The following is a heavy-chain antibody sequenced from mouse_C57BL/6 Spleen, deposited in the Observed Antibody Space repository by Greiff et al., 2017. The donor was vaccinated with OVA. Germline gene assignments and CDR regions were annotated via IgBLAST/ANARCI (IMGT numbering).Heavy chain of an antibody. V-gene: IGHV10-1*01. CDR2: IRSKSNNYAT. CDR1: GFSFNTYA. D-gene: IGHD4-1*01. J-gene: IGHJ4*01. Sequence: GGGLVQPKGSLKLSCAASGFSFNTYAMNWVRQAPGKGLEWVARIRSKSNNYATYYADSVKDRFTISRDDSESMLYLQMNNLKTEDTAMYYCVRHTGRYAMDYWGQGTSVTVSS. CDR3: VRHTGRYAMDY.